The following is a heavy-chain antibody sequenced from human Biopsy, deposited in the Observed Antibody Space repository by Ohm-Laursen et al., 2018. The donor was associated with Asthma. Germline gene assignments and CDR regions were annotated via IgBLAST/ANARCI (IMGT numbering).Heavy chain of an antibody. J-gene: IGHJ4*02. CDR3: GRERSYMVDY. CDR1: GFTFGSYG. D-gene: IGHD3-10*01. Sequence: SLRLSCTASGFTFGSYGLQWVRQAPGKGLEWVADIWFDGSNKHYADSVKGRFTISRDNSKNTLYLQMNSLRAEDTALYYCGRERSYMVDYWGQGTLVTVSS. V-gene: IGHV3-33*01. CDR2: IWFDGSNK.